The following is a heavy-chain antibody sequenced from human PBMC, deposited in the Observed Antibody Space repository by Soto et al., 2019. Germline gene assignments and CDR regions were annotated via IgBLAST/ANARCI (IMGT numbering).Heavy chain of an antibody. V-gene: IGHV3-23*01. J-gene: IGHJ4*02. CDR1: GFTFSSSA. D-gene: IGHD2-15*01. Sequence: GGSLRLSCAASGFTFSSSAMSWVRQAPGKGLEWVSAISGSGGSTNYADSVKGRFTISRDNSENTLYLQMNSLRAEDTAVYYCAKVSGSIGGSCSFWGQGTLVSVSS. CDR3: AKVSGSIGGSCSF. CDR2: ISGSGGST.